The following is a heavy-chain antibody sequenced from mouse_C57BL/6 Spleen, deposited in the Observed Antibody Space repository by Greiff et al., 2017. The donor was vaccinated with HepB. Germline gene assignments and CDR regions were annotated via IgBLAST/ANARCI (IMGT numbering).Heavy chain of an antibody. CDR3: ARKNDGPLAWFAY. V-gene: IGHV1-64*01. D-gene: IGHD2-3*01. J-gene: IGHJ3*01. Sequence: QVQLQQPGAELVKPGASVKLSCRASGYTFTSYWMHWVKQRPGQGLERIGMIHPNSGSTNYNEKFKSKATLTVDKSSSTAYMQLSSLTSEDSAVYYCARKNDGPLAWFAYWGQGTLVTVSA. CDR1: GYTFTSYW. CDR2: IHPNSGST.